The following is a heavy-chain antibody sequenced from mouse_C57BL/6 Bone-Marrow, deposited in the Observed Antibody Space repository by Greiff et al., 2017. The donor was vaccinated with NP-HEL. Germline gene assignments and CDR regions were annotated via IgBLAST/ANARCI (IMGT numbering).Heavy chain of an antibody. D-gene: IGHD2-13*01. CDR3: ARPGIYYGAWFAY. V-gene: IGHV1-18*01. Sequence: EVQLQQSGPELVKPGASVKIPCKASGYTFTDYNMDWVKQSHGKSLEWIGDINSNNGGTIYNQKFKGKATLTVDKSSSTAYMELRSLTSEDTAVDYCARPGIYYGAWFAYWGQGTLVTVSA. CDR1: GYTFTDYN. J-gene: IGHJ3*01. CDR2: INSNNGGT.